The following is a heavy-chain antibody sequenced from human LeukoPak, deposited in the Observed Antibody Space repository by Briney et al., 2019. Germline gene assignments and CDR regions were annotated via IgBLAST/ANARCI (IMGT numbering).Heavy chain of an antibody. D-gene: IGHD5-18*01. J-gene: IGHJ3*02. V-gene: IGHV1-46*03. Sequence: ASVKVSCKASGYIFTSYYMHWVRQAPGQGPEWMGIINPSGGSTSYAQKFQGRVTMTRDTSTSTVYMELSSLRSEDTAVYYCASNSGYSYGLGNDAFDIWGQGTMVTVSS. CDR3: ASNSGYSYGLGNDAFDI. CDR1: GYIFTSYY. CDR2: INPSGGST.